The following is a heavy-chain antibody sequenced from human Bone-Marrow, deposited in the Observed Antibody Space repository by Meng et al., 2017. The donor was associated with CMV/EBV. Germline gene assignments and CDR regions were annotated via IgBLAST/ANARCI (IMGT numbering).Heavy chain of an antibody. Sequence: ASVKVSCKASGYTFTSYYMHWVRQAPGQGLEWMGIINPSGGSTTYAQKFQGRVTLTRDTSASTVYMELSSLRSEDTAVYYCARVYTDPPSSGYNTDAFDIWGQGTRVT. V-gene: IGHV1-46*01. J-gene: IGHJ3*02. CDR2: INPSGGST. CDR1: GYTFTSYY. D-gene: IGHD6-19*01. CDR3: ARVYTDPPSSGYNTDAFDI.